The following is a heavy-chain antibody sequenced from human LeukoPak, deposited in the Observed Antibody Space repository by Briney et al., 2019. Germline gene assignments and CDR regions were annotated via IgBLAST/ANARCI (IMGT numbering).Heavy chain of an antibody. Sequence: GGSLRLSCAASGFTFSSYNMNWVRQAPGKGLEWVSSISSSSNYIYYADSVKGRFTISRDNAKNSLYLQMNSLRAEDTAVYYCARGTVALDIWGQGTMVTASS. CDR2: ISSSSNYI. CDR1: GFTFSSYN. D-gene: IGHD3/OR15-3a*01. V-gene: IGHV3-21*06. CDR3: ARGTVALDI. J-gene: IGHJ3*02.